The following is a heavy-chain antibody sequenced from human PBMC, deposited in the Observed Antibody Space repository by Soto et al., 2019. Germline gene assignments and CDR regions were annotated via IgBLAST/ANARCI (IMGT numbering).Heavy chain of an antibody. Sequence: QVQPVQSGTEVKKPGSSLKVSCKASGGTFSSYAISWVRQAPGQGLEWMGGIIPIFGTTNYAEKFRGRVSITADESTSTAYVELSSLRSEDTAVYYCAGSFKYGSGTFDAFDIWGQGTMVTVSS. CDR2: IIPIFGTT. D-gene: IGHD3-10*01. CDR3: AGSFKYGSGTFDAFDI. V-gene: IGHV1-69*01. CDR1: GGTFSSYA. J-gene: IGHJ3*02.